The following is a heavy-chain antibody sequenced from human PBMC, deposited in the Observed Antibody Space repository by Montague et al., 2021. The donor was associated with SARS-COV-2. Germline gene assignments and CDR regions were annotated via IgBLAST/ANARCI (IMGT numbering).Heavy chain of an antibody. Sequence: SETLSLTCTVSGGSVNSGGYYWSWLRQPPGKGLEWIGNIYYSGNTNYNPSLKSRVTISVDTSKNQFSLKLSSVTAADTAVYYCARDRTAAGYDDYETARYSYYCGMDVWGQGTTVTVSS. CDR3: ARDRTAAGYDDYETARYSYYCGMDV. D-gene: IGHD4-17*01. V-gene: IGHV4-61*08. CDR1: GGSVNSGGYY. J-gene: IGHJ6*02. CDR2: IYYSGNT.